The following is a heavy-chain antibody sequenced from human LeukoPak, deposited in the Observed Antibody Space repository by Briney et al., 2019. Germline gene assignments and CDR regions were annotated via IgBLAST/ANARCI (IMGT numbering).Heavy chain of an antibody. CDR3: VRQYYHYSSDYYWAPDY. D-gene: IGHD3-22*01. Sequence: ASVKVSCKASGYTFTSYYMHWVRQAPGQGLEWMGIINPSGGSTSYAQKFQGRGTMTRDMSTSTVYMELSSLRSEDTAVYYCVRQYYHYSSDYYWAPDYWGQGTLVTVSS. CDR1: GYTFTSYY. V-gene: IGHV1-46*01. J-gene: IGHJ4*02. CDR2: INPSGGST.